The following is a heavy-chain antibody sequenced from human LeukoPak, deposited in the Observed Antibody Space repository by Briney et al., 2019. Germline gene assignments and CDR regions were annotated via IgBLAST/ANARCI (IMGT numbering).Heavy chain of an antibody. J-gene: IGHJ4*02. V-gene: IGHV1-18*01. CDR3: ARGVAAAKFDY. CDR1: GYTFTSYG. D-gene: IGHD6-13*01. CDR2: ISAYNGNT. Sequence: ASVKVSCKASGYTFTSYGISWVRQAPGQGLEWMGWISAYNGNTNYTQKFQGRVTITRDTSASTAYMELSSLRSEDTAVYYCARGVAAAKFDYWGQGTLVTVSS.